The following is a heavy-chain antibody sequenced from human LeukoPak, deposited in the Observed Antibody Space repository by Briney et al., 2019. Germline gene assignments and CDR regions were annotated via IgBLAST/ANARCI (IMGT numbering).Heavy chain of an antibody. Sequence: ASVKVSCKASGYTFTSYDFNWVRQATGQGLEWMGWMNPNSGNTGYAQKFQGRATMTRNTSISTAYMELSSLTSEDTAVYYCARGLYCSGGRWGDYWGQGTLVTVSS. CDR1: GYTFTSYD. J-gene: IGHJ4*02. CDR3: ARGLYCSGGRWGDY. D-gene: IGHD2-15*01. CDR2: MNPNSGNT. V-gene: IGHV1-8*01.